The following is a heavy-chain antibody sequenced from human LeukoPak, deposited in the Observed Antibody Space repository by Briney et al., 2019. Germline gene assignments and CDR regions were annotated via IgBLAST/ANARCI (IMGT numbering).Heavy chain of an antibody. J-gene: IGHJ4*02. D-gene: IGHD1-26*01. Sequence: SETLSLTCAVYGGSFSGYYWSWIRQPPGKGLEWIGEINHSGSTNYNPSLKSRVTISVDTSKNQFSLKLSSVTAADTAVYYCARAPRLVGATSVVDYWGQGTLVTVSS. CDR3: ARAPRLVGATSVVDY. CDR2: INHSGST. V-gene: IGHV4-34*01. CDR1: GGSFSGYY.